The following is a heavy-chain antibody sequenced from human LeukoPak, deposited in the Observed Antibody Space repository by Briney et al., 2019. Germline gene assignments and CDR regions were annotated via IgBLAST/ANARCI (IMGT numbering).Heavy chain of an antibody. CDR1: GGSISSGGYY. CDR3: ARVGYYDSSGYYGLSFDY. D-gene: IGHD3-22*01. V-gene: IGHV4-31*03. J-gene: IGHJ4*02. CDR2: IYYSGST. Sequence: PQTLSLTCTVSGGSISSGGYYWSWIRQHPGKGLEWIGYIYYSGSTYYNPSLKSRVTISVDTSKNQFSLKLSSVTAADTAVYYCARVGYYDSSGYYGLSFDYWGQGTLVTVSS.